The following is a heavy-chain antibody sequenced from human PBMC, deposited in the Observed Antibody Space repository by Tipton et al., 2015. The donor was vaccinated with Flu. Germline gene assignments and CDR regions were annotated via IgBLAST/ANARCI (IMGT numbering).Heavy chain of an antibody. CDR3: ARDPSRYYYDSSGMDV. CDR2: IYTSGST. J-gene: IGHJ6*02. V-gene: IGHV4-61*02. CDR1: GGTISSSSYY. Sequence: TLSLTCTVSGGTISSSSYYWGWIRQPPGKGLEWIGRIYTSGSTNYNPYLKSRVTISVNTSKNQLSLKLRSVTAADTAVDYCARDPSRYYYDSSGMDVWGQGTTVTVSS. D-gene: IGHD3-22*01.